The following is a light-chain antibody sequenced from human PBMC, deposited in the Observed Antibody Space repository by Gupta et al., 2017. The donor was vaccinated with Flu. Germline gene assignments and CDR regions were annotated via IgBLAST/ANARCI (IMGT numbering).Light chain of an antibody. V-gene: IGLV1-44*01. Sequence: QSVLTQPPSASGTPGQRITISCSGSSSNSGSNTVNWYQQLPGTAPKLLIYRNNQRPAGVPDRFSGSTSGTAASLAISGLQAEEEADYYCASGDGDRKEVFGGGTKLTVL. CDR1: SSNSGSNT. CDR3: ASGDGDRKEV. CDR2: RNN. J-gene: IGLJ3*02.